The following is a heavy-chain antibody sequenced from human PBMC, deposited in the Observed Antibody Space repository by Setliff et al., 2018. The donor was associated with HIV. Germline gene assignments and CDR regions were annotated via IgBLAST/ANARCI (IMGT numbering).Heavy chain of an antibody. J-gene: IGHJ3*02. CDR1: GFTFSDYY. CDR2: ISSSGSTI. D-gene: IGHD1-7*01. V-gene: IGHV3-11*04. CDR3: ARETTSHAFDI. Sequence: LSLSCAASGFTFSDYYMSWIRQAPGKGLEWVSYISSSGSTIYYADSVKGRFTISRDNAKNSLYLQMNSLRAEDTAVYYCARETTSHAFDIWGQGTMVTVSS.